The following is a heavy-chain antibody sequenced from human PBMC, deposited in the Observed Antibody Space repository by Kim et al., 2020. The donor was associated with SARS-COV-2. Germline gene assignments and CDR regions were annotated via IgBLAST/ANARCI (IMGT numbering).Heavy chain of an antibody. D-gene: IGHD4-17*01. J-gene: IGHJ3*02. V-gene: IGHV4-59*01. CDR3: ASGSIDYGGNDAFDI. CDR2: IYYSGST. Sequence: SETLSLTCTVSGGSISSYYWSWIRQPPGKGLEWIGYIYYSGSTNYNPSLKSRVTISVDTSKNQFSLKLSSVTAADTAVYYCASGSIDYGGNDAFDIWGQGTMVTVSS. CDR1: GGSISSYY.